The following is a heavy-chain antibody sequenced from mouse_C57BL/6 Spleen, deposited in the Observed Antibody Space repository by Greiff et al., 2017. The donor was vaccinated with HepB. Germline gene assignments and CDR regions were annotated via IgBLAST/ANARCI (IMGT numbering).Heavy chain of an antibody. Sequence: EVKLVESGGGLVKPGGSLKLSCAASGFTFSSYTMSWVRQTPEKRLEWVATISGGGGNTYYPDSVKGRFTISRDNAKNTLYLQMSSLRSEDTALYYCARQRLRLRYFDVWGTGTTVTVSS. V-gene: IGHV5-9*01. CDR1: GFTFSSYT. D-gene: IGHD1-2*01. CDR3: ARQRLRLRYFDV. CDR2: ISGGGGNT. J-gene: IGHJ1*03.